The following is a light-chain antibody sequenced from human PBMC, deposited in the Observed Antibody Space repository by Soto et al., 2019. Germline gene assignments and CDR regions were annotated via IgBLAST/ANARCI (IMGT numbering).Light chain of an antibody. Sequence: DIQMTQSPSTLSGSVGDRVTITCRASQGISSYLAWYQQKPGKAPKLLIYAASTLQSGVPSRFSGSGSGTEFTLTISSLQPDDFATYYCQQYNGFSRTFGQGTKVDIK. J-gene: IGKJ1*01. CDR2: AAS. CDR1: QGISSY. V-gene: IGKV1-9*01. CDR3: QQYNGFSRT.